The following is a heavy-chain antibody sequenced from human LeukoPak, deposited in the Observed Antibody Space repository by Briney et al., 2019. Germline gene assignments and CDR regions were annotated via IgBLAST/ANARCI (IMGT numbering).Heavy chain of an antibody. Sequence: SETLSLTCTVSGGSISSYYWSWIRQPPGKGLEWIGYIYYSGSTNYNPSLKSRVTISVGTSKNQFSLKLSSVTAADTAVYYCARVGITMVRGVIIPVDAFDIWGQGTMVTVSS. J-gene: IGHJ3*02. CDR2: IYYSGST. CDR1: GGSISSYY. CDR3: ARVGITMVRGVIIPVDAFDI. D-gene: IGHD3-10*01. V-gene: IGHV4-59*01.